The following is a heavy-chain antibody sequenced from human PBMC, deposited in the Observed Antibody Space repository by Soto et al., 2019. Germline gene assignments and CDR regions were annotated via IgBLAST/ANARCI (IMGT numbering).Heavy chain of an antibody. D-gene: IGHD5-12*01. V-gene: IGHV3-23*01. J-gene: IGHJ6*03. CDR1: GFTFSSYA. CDR3: ARDRYRYYYMDV. Sequence: GGSLRLSCAASGFTFSSYAMSWVRQAPGKGLEWVSAISGSGGSTYYVDSVEGRFTISRDNSKSTLYLQMNSLRAEDTAVYYCARDRYRYYYMDVWGKGTTVTVSS. CDR2: ISGSGGST.